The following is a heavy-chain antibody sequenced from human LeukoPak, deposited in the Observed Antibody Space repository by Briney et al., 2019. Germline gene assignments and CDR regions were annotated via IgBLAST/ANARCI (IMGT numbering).Heavy chain of an antibody. V-gene: IGHV4-59*12. CDR3: ARGPALPYDSSGYYLSTGVDY. Sequence: SETLSLTCTVSGGSISSYYWSWIRQPPGKGLEWIGYIYYSGSTNYNPSLKSRVTISVDTSKNQFSLKLSSVTAADTAVYYCARGPALPYDSSGYYLSTGVDYWGQGTLVTVSS. CDR2: IYYSGST. D-gene: IGHD3-22*01. J-gene: IGHJ4*02. CDR1: GGSISSYY.